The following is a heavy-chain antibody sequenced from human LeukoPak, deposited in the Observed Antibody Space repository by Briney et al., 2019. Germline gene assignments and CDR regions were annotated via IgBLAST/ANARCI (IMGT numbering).Heavy chain of an antibody. CDR1: GGTFSSYA. CDR3: AREEAARPFDY. CDR2: IIPIFGIA. J-gene: IGHJ4*02. D-gene: IGHD6-6*01. V-gene: IGHV1-69*04. Sequence: SVKVSCKASGGTFSSYAISWVRQAPGQGLEWMGRIIPIFGIANYAQKFQGRVTITADKSTSTAYMELSSLRSEDTAVYYCAREEAARPFDYWGQGNLVTVSS.